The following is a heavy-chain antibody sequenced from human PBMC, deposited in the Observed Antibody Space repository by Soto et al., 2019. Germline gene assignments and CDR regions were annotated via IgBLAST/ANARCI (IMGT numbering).Heavy chain of an antibody. V-gene: IGHV1-69*19. Sequence: QVQLVQSGAEMKKPGSSVKVSCQSSGGTFNTYAMNWVRQAPGQGPEWMGDISPMFGAANYAPKFQCRVTLTADESTGTSYRQLSSLTSEDTALYFCAREVQVHTPAFVYWGQGTLVTVSS. D-gene: IGHD3-10*01. CDR3: AREVQVHTPAFVY. CDR1: GGTFNTYA. J-gene: IGHJ4*02. CDR2: ISPMFGAA.